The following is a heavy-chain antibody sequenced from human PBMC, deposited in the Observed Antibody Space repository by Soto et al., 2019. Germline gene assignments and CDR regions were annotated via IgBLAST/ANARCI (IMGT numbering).Heavy chain of an antibody. CDR3: ASALYYDFWSGPEPYYYYYMDV. D-gene: IGHD3-3*01. CDR1: DGSISRSTFY. Sequence: SETLSLTCTVSDGSISRSTFYWGWIRQPPGKGLEWIGYVFYSGSTNYNPSLKSRVTISVDTSKNQFSLKLSSVTAADTAVYYCASALYYDFWSGPEPYYYYYMDVWGKGTTVTVSS. V-gene: IGHV4-39*07. CDR2: VFYSGST. J-gene: IGHJ6*03.